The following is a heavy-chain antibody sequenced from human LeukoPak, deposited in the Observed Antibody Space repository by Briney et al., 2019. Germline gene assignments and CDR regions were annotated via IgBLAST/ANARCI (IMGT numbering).Heavy chain of an antibody. V-gene: IGHV5-51*01. CDR3: ARHSIHYYDSSGYYYDY. J-gene: IGHJ4*02. Sequence: GESLKISCKGSGYSFTSYWIGWVRQMPGKGLEWMGIIYPGDSDTRYSPSFQGQVTISADKSISTAYLQWSSLKASDTAMYYCARHSIHYYDSSGYYYDYWGQGTLVTVSS. D-gene: IGHD3-22*01. CDR2: IYPGDSDT. CDR1: GYSFTSYW.